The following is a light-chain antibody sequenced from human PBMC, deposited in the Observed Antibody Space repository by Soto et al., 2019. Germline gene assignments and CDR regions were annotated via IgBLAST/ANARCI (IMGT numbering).Light chain of an antibody. V-gene: IGLV1-44*01. CDR3: ASWDDSLYGYV. Sequence: QSVLTQPPSASGTPGQRVSISCSGRTSNIGSNTVNWYQQLPGTAPKLLIYNDNQRPSGVPDRFSGSRSGTSASLAISGLQSEDEADYYCASWDDSLYGYVFGTGTKVTVL. CDR1: TSNIGSNT. CDR2: NDN. J-gene: IGLJ1*01.